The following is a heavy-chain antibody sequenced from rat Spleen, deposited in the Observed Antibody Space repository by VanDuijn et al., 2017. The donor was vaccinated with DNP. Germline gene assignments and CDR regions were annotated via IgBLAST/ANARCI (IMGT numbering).Heavy chain of an antibody. CDR2: ISTGGGDT. D-gene: IGHD1-11*01. V-gene: IGHV5-25*01. CDR3: TSIRSNYGGYKAAYHFGS. J-gene: IGHJ2*01. Sequence: EVQLVESEGGLIQPGRSIKLSCAASGFTFGYYYMAWVRQAPTKGLEWVASISTGGGDTYYGDSVRGRFTISRDNAKNTLYLQMDSLRSEDAATYYCTSIRSNYGGYKAAYHFGSWGQGVMVTVSS. CDR1: GFTFGYYY.